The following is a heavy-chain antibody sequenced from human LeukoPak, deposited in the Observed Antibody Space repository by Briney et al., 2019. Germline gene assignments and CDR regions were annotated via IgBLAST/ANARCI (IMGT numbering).Heavy chain of an antibody. J-gene: IGHJ4*02. CDR3: ASEGGRWGEGFDY. V-gene: IGHV3-48*03. CDR2: TSISGSTI. CDR1: GFTFSVSA. Sequence: GGSLRLSCAASGFTFSVSAIHWGPDVPGKGLEGGSYTSISGSTIYYTDFLKGRFTISRDNAKNSMYLQMNSLRAEDAAVYYCASEGGRWGEGFDYWGQGTLVTVSS. D-gene: IGHD3-16*01.